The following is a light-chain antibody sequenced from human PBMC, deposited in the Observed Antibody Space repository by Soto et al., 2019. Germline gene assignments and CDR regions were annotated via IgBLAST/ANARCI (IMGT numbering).Light chain of an antibody. CDR2: DAS. CDR1: QSISSNY. J-gene: IGKJ4*01. V-gene: IGKV3-20*01. Sequence: EIVLAQSPDTLSLSPGERATLSCRASQSISSNYLAWYQQKPGQAPSLLIYDASTRATGIPHWFSGSGSGTDFTLTISRLEPEDFAMYYCLQYISAPLNFGGGTKVEI. CDR3: LQYISAPLN.